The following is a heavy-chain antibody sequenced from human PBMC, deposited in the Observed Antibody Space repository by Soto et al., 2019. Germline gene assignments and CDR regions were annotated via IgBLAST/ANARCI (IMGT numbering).Heavy chain of an antibody. Sequence: SETLSLTCTVSGGSISSYYWSWIRQPPGKGLEWIGYIYYSGSTNYNPSLKSRVTISVDTSKNQFSLKLSSVTAADTAVYYCARAGSLAGGDWFDAWGQGTLVTVSS. D-gene: IGHD3-10*01. CDR2: IYYSGST. J-gene: IGHJ5*02. CDR1: GGSISSYY. V-gene: IGHV4-59*01. CDR3: ARAGSLAGGDWFDA.